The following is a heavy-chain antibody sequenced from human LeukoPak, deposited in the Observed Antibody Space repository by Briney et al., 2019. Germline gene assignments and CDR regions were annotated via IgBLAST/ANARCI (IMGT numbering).Heavy chain of an antibody. V-gene: IGHV3-30*02. CDR1: GFTFDDYA. Sequence: GGSLRLSCAASGFTFDDYAMHWVRQAPGKGLEWVAFIRYDGSNKYYADSVKGRFTISRDNSKNTLYLQMNSLRAEDTAVYYCAKDGFEYSSSSADFDYWGQGTLVTVSS. J-gene: IGHJ4*02. D-gene: IGHD6-6*01. CDR3: AKDGFEYSSSSADFDY. CDR2: IRYDGSNK.